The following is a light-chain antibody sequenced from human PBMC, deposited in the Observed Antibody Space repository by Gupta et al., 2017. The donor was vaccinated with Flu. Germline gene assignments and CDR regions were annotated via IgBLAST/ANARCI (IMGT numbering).Light chain of an antibody. CDR3: QQYAGSPWT. CDR1: QSVDSRY. Sequence: GSLPLSPGERASLSCRTSQSVDSRYLAWYQQKLGQAPRLLIYAASSRATGTPVRFSGSGSGADFTLTISRLEPEDFAVYYCQQYAGSPWTFGQGTKVVIK. CDR2: AAS. J-gene: IGKJ1*01. V-gene: IGKV3-20*01.